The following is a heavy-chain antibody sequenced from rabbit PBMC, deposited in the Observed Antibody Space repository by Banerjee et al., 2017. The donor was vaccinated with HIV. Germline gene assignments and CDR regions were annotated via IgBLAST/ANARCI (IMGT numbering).Heavy chain of an antibody. D-gene: IGHD4-1*01. CDR1: GIDFSTYYY. CDR3: ARDLAGVIGWNFGL. J-gene: IGHJ6*01. Sequence: QSLEVSGGDLVKPGASLTLTCTASGIDFSTYYYMCWVRQAPGKGLEWIACIYTGRSGSTYYASWAKGRFTISKTSSTTVTLQMTSLTAADTATYFCARDLAGVIGWNFGLWGPGTLVTVS. V-gene: IGHV1S40*01. CDR2: IYTGRSGST.